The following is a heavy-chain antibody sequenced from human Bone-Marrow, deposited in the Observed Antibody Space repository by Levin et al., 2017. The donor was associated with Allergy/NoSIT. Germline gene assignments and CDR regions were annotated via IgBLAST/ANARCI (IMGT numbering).Heavy chain of an antibody. CDR2: INWNGGST. CDR1: GFTFDDYA. Sequence: GGSLRLSCAASGFTFDDYAMSWVRQAPGKGLEWVSGINWNGGSTAYADSVKGRFTVSRDNAKNSLYLQMNSLRAEDTALYYCARGLSSNWRDAFDIWGQGTMVPVSS. J-gene: IGHJ3*02. CDR3: ARGLSSNWRDAFDI. D-gene: IGHD6-13*01. V-gene: IGHV3-20*04.